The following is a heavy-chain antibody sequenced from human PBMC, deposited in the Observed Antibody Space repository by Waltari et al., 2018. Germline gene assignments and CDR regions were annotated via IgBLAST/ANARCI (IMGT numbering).Heavy chain of an antibody. D-gene: IGHD2-21*02. J-gene: IGHJ5*02. CDR1: GGTFNTFV. Sequence: QVQLVQSGAEVKKPGSSVKVSCKASGGTFNTFVFNWLRQAPGQGLEWMGGVPPSFGTGNYAQKFQGRLTITADEFTSTVSMELRSLRYEDTAVYYCAREFGDYSARHWFDPWGQGTRVTVSS. CDR3: AREFGDYSARHWFDP. CDR2: VPPSFGTG. V-gene: IGHV1-69*01.